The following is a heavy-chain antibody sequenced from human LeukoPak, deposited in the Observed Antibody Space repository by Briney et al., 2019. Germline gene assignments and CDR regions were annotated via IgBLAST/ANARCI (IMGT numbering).Heavy chain of an antibody. CDR2: IYYSGST. D-gene: IGHD3-9*01. CDR1: GGSFSGYY. V-gene: IGHV4-34*01. Sequence: PSETLSLTCAVYGGSFSGYYWSWIRQPPGKGLEWIGSIYYSGSTYYNPSLKSRVTISVDTSKNQFSLKLSSVTAADTAVYYCARAPDYDILTGYSYYFDYWGQGTLVTVSS. J-gene: IGHJ4*02. CDR3: ARAPDYDILTGYSYYFDY.